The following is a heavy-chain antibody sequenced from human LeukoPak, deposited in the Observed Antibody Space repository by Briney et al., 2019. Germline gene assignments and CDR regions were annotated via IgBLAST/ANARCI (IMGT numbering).Heavy chain of an antibody. J-gene: IGHJ5*02. CDR3: ARGYANAPVDP. CDR2: IYTSGST. CDR1: GGSISSYY. D-gene: IGHD3-16*01. Sequence: SETLSLTCTVSGGSISSYYWSWIRQPPGKGLEWIGYIYTSGSTNYNPSPKSRVTISVDTSKNQFSLKLSSVTAADTAVYYCARGYANAPVDPWGQGTLVTVSS. V-gene: IGHV4-4*09.